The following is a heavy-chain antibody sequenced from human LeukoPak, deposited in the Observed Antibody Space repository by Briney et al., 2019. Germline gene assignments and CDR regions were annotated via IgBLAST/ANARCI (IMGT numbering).Heavy chain of an antibody. V-gene: IGHV3-21*05. CDR3: ARDGTSIAAAPGDDAFDI. J-gene: IGHJ3*02. CDR1: GFTLSSYS. CDR2: ISSSSSII. D-gene: IGHD6-13*01. Sequence: GGSLRLSCAASGFTLSSYSMNRVRQAPRKGLEWVSYISSSSSIIYYADSVKGRFTISRDNAKNSLYLQMNSLRAEDTAVYYCARDGTSIAAAPGDDAFDIWGQGTMVTVSS.